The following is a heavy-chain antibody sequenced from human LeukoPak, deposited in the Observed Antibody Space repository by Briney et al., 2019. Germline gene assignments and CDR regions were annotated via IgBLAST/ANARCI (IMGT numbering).Heavy chain of an antibody. Sequence: GGSLRLSCAASGFTFSSYAMSWVRQAPGKGLEWVSGMSDSGVSSYYADSVKGRFTISRDKSKNTLYLQMNSLRAEDTAVYYCAKASAGSSWYLGDDYWGQGTLVTVSS. J-gene: IGHJ4*02. CDR3: AKASAGSSWYLGDDY. CDR2: MSDSGVSS. V-gene: IGHV3-23*01. CDR1: GFTFSSYA. D-gene: IGHD6-13*01.